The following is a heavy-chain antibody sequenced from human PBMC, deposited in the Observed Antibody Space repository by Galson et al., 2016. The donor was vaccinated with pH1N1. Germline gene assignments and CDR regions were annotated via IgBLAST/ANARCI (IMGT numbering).Heavy chain of an antibody. D-gene: IGHD1-14*01. CDR2: IYWDDEK. CDR1: GFSLSTNGVG. CDR3: APRRSLPDYYYYCNMDV. J-gene: IGHJ6*02. V-gene: IGHV2-5*02. Sequence: PALVKPTQTLTLTCTFSGFSLSTNGVGVGWIRQPPGKALEWLALIYWDDEKRYSPSLKSRLTITKDTSKNQVVLTMTNMDPVDTATYYCAPRRSLPDYYYYCNMDVWGHGTTVTVSS.